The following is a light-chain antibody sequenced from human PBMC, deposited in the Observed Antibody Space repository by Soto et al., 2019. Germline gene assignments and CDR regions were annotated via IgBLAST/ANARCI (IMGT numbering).Light chain of an antibody. CDR1: MRDVGAYNL. V-gene: IGLV2-14*01. CDR2: EVR. CDR3: SSYTSKSSFI. J-gene: IGLJ2*01. Sequence: QSALTQPASVSGSPGQSITISCAGTMRDVGAYNLVSWYQQHPGRAPQLIIYEVRNRPSGISFRFSGSKSGNTASLTISGLQAEEEADYYCSSYTSKSSFIFGGGTKLTVL.